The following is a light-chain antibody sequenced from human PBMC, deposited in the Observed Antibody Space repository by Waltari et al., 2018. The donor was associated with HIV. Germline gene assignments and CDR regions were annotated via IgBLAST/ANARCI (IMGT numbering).Light chain of an antibody. J-gene: IGLJ3*02. V-gene: IGLV2-14*01. Sequence: QSALTQPASVSGSPGQSITISCTGTSSDVGGYKYVSWYLQPPGKAPKLLISEVSNRPSGVSKRFSGSKSGNTASLTISGLQAEDEADYYCSSYTTSSTWVFGGGTKLTVL. CDR1: SSDVGGYKY. CDR3: SSYTTSSTWV. CDR2: EVS.